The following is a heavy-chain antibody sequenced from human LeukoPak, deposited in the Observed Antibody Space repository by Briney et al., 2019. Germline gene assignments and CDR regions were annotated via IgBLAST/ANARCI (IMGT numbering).Heavy chain of an antibody. CDR2: IYYTGST. V-gene: IGHV4-59*08. D-gene: IGHD3-22*01. CDR3: ATTHYYDSSGYYLDAFDI. J-gene: IGHJ3*02. Sequence: SETLSLTCTVSGSSISSYYWTWIRQPPGKGLEWIGYIYYTGSTNYNPSLKSRVTISVDTSKNQFSLKLSSVTAADTAVYYCATTHYYDSSGYYLDAFDIWGQGTMVTVSS. CDR1: GSSISSYY.